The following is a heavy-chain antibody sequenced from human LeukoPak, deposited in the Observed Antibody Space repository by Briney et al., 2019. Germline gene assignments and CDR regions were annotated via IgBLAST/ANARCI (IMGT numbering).Heavy chain of an antibody. CDR2: IYTSGST. J-gene: IGHJ4*02. V-gene: IGHV4-4*09. CDR3: ARSFYGGPWDY. Sequence: SETLSLTCTVSGGPISSYYWSWIRQPPGKGLEWIGYIYTSGSTNYNPSLKSRVTISVDTSKNQFSLKLSSVTAADTAVYYCARSFYGGPWDYWGQGTLVTVSS. D-gene: IGHD4-23*01. CDR1: GGPISSYY.